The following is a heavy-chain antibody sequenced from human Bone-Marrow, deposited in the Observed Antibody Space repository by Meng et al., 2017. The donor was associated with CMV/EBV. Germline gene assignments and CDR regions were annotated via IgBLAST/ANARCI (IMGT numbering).Heavy chain of an antibody. D-gene: IGHD3-3*01. CDR3: ARESIGDRHYDFWSGYYTGMSYYYYGMDV. Sequence: ASEKVSCKASGVTFDSCGITWARQAPGQGLEWMGWISGYNGNTNYAQKFQDRLTMTTNTSSTTAYMELRSLRSDDTAVYYCARESIGDRHYDFWSGYYTGMSYYYYGMDVWGQGTTVTVSS. V-gene: IGHV1-18*01. CDR2: ISGYNGNT. CDR1: GVTFDSCG. J-gene: IGHJ6*02.